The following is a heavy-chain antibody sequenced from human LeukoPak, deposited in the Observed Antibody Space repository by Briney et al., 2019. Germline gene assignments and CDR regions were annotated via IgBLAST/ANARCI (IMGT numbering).Heavy chain of an antibody. Sequence: GGSLRLSCAASGFTFSSYAMSWVRQAPGKGLEWVPAISGSGGSTYYADSVKGRFTISRDNAKNSLYLQMNSLRAEDTAVYYCARDTPIYGDYEGFDYWGQGTLVTVSS. CDR1: GFTFSSYA. V-gene: IGHV3-23*01. D-gene: IGHD4-17*01. CDR2: ISGSGGST. J-gene: IGHJ4*02. CDR3: ARDTPIYGDYEGFDY.